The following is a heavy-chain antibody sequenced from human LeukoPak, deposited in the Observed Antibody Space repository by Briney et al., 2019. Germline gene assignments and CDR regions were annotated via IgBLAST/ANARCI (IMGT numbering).Heavy chain of an antibody. D-gene: IGHD5-18*01. CDR1: GYTFTSYY. CDR3: ARGYSYGYYFDY. CDR2: INPSGGST. J-gene: IGHJ4*02. Sequence: ASVKVSCKASGYTFTSYYMHWVRQAPGQGLEWMGIINPSGGSTSYAQKLQGRVTMTTDTSTSTAYMELRSLRSDDTAVYYCARGYSYGYYFDYWGQGTLVTVSS. V-gene: IGHV1-46*01.